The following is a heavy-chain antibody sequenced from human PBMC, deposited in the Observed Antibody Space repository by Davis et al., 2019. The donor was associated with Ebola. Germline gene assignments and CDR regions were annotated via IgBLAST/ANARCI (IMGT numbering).Heavy chain of an antibody. CDR3: AIDTRIVATGIPGSDH. CDR1: GYTFNSYG. CDR2: ISTYTGNA. D-gene: IGHD6-13*01. V-gene: IGHV1-18*01. J-gene: IGHJ4*02. Sequence: AASVKVSCKASGYTFNSYGLSWVRQAPGQGLEWLGWISTYTGNAHYAQKFQGRLTVTAETSTSTAYMELRSLRSDDTAVYYCAIDTRIVATGIPGSDHWGQGTLVTVSS.